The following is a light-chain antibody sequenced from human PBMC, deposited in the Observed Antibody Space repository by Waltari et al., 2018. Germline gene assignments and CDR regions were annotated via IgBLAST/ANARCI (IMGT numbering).Light chain of an antibody. Sequence: QSALTQPASVSGSPGPSITLSCTGTSSDVGDYTRVPWYQQHPGKAPKLMIYAVSKRPSGVSDRFSGSKSGDMASLTISGLQPEDEAEYFCSSYAGSSKGVFGGGTKVTVL. J-gene: IGLJ2*01. CDR2: AVS. V-gene: IGLV2-23*02. CDR3: SSYAGSSKGV. CDR1: SSDVGDYTR.